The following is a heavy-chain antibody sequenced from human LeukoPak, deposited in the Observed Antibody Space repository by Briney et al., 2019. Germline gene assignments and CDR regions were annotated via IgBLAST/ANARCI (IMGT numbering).Heavy chain of an antibody. CDR2: ISGSGGST. CDR1: GFTFSNYA. Sequence: PGGSLRLSCAASGFTFSNYAMSWVRQAPGKGLEWVSAISGSGGSTYYADSVKGRFTISRDNSKNTLYLQMNSLRAEDTAVYYCAKDRPITMVRGVIWDWGQGTLVTVSS. J-gene: IGHJ4*02. CDR3: AKDRPITMVRGVIWD. D-gene: IGHD3-10*01. V-gene: IGHV3-23*01.